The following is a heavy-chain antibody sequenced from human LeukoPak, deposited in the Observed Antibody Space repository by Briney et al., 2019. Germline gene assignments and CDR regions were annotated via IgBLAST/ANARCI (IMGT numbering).Heavy chain of an antibody. CDR2: IYDSGST. V-gene: IGHV4-59*08. CDR3: ARTTVTVSHFDY. J-gene: IGHJ4*02. CDR1: GGSMSSYY. D-gene: IGHD4-17*01. Sequence: PSETLSLTCRVSGGSMSSYYWSWIRQSPGKGLEWIGYIYDSGSTNYSPSLKSRVTISVDTSKNQFSLKLSSVTAADTAVYYCARTTVTVSHFDYWGQGTLVTVSS.